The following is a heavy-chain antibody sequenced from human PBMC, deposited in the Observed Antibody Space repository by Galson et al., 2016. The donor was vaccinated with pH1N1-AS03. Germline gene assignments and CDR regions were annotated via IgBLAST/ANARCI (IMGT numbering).Heavy chain of an antibody. CDR3: SRDPRTAFDI. CDR1: GLTFGDYY. CDR2: IGSNNFNI. V-gene: IGHV3-11*06. Sequence: SLRLSCAASGLTFGDYYMGWVRQAPGKGLEWISYIGSNNFNIQYADAVKGRFTISRDNAKNTLYLQMNSLRAEDTAIYYCSRDPRTAFDIWGQGTTVTVSS. J-gene: IGHJ3*02.